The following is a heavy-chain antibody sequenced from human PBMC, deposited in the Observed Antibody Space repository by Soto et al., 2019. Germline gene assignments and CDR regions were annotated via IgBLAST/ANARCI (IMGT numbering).Heavy chain of an antibody. V-gene: IGHV1-69*13. CDR2: IVPIYRTA. CDR1: GGTFSSDR. Sequence: SVKVSCKASGGTFSSDRINWVRQAPVQGLEWVGGIVPIYRTADYAQKFQGRVTITADESARTSYMELRSLKSQDTAVYYCVRDSGAKLSSSWGQGTLVTVSS. CDR3: VRDSGAKLSSS. D-gene: IGHD6-13*01. J-gene: IGHJ4*02.